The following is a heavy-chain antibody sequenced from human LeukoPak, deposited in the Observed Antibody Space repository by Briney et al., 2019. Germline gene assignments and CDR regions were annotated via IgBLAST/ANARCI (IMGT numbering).Heavy chain of an antibody. J-gene: IGHJ4*02. CDR2: IYAGGST. CDR3: ARSKSRGDYYFDN. D-gene: IGHD2-21*02. CDR1: GFTVSSNY. Sequence: GGSLRLSCAASGFTVSSNYMSWVRQAPGKGLEWVSVIYAGGSTYYADSVKGRSSIPRDNSKNTLYLQMNSLRAEDTAVYYCARSKSRGDYYFDNWGQGTLVTVSS. V-gene: IGHV3-53*01.